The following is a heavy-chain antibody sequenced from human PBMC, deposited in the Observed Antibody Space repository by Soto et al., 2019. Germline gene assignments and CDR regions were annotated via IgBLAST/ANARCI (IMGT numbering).Heavy chain of an antibody. CDR3: AKDLIKIEQLVQIPYYYYYGMDV. V-gene: IGHV3-23*01. CDR2: ISGSGGST. D-gene: IGHD6-13*01. J-gene: IGHJ6*02. CDR1: GWTFSSYA. Sequence: GGSLRLSCAASGWTFSSYAMSWVRQAQGKVLEWVTDISGSGGSTYYADSVKGRFTISRDNSKNTLYLQMNSLRAEDTAVYYCAKDLIKIEQLVQIPYYYYYGMDVWGQGTTVTVSS.